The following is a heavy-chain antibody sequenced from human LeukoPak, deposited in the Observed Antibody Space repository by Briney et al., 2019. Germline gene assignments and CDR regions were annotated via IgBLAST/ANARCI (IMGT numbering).Heavy chain of an antibody. CDR3: VRKNRDFNAAFDI. V-gene: IGHV3-53*01. CDR2: SYSDTNT. CDR1: GFSVSNNY. Sequence: PGGSLRLSCIASGFSVSNNYTSWVRQAPGKGLEWVSISYSDTNTNYADSVKGRFTISRDTSQNTLSLQMNSLRAEDTAVYYCVRKNRDFNAAFDIWGQGTVVTVSS. J-gene: IGHJ3*02. D-gene: IGHD1-14*01.